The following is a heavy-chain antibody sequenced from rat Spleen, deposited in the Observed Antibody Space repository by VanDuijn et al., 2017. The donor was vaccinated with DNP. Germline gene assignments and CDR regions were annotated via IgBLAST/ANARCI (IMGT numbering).Heavy chain of an antibody. CDR1: GFTFSDYY. CDR2: ISYDGGNT. V-gene: IGHV5-20*01. Sequence: EVQLVESGGGLVQPGRSLKLSCAASGFTFSDYYMAWVRQPPTKGLEWVASISYDGGNTYYRDSVKGRFTISRDDATSTLYLQMNSLRSEDTATYYCTREGTGTGYFDYWGQGVMVTVSS. D-gene: IGHD5-1*01. CDR3: TREGTGTGYFDY. J-gene: IGHJ2*01.